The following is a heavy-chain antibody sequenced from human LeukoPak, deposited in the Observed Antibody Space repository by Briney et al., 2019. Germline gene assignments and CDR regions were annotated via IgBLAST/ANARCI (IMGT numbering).Heavy chain of an antibody. Sequence: GGSLRLSCAASGFTFSTSSLNWVRQAPGKGLEWVSSISSSRSYIYYADSVKGRFTISRDNAKNSLYLQMNSLGAEDTAVYYCAKGSSSYYFAFDIWGQGTMVTVSS. V-gene: IGHV3-21*01. CDR3: AKGSSSYYFAFDI. CDR1: GFTFSTSS. D-gene: IGHD6-13*01. J-gene: IGHJ3*02. CDR2: ISSSRSYI.